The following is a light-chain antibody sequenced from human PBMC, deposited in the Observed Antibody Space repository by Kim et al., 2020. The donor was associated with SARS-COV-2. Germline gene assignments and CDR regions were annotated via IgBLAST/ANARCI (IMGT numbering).Light chain of an antibody. CDR1: QSVSSNY. CDR2: GAS. Sequence: LSPGERATLACRASQSVSSNYVAWYQQKPGQTPSLLIYGASNRATGIPDRFSGSGSGTDFTLTIGRLEPEDFAVYYCQQYGSSPYTFGQGTKLEI. CDR3: QQYGSSPYT. V-gene: IGKV3-20*01. J-gene: IGKJ2*01.